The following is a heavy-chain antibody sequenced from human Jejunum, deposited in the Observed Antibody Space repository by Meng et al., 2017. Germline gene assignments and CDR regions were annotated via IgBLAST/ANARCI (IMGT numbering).Heavy chain of an antibody. J-gene: IGHJ4*02. V-gene: IGHV3-74*01. CDR2: INSDGSST. D-gene: IGHD6-13*01. CDR3: VRPDSSIHWSFLDS. Sequence: VQLGGSGGGLVQPGGSLRLSCAAAGFTFSNYWMHWVRQAPGKGLVWVSRINSDGSSTNYADSVKGRFTISRDNAKNTLFLQMNSLRAEDTAVYYCVRPDSSIHWSFLDSWGQGALVTVSS. CDR1: GFTFSNYW.